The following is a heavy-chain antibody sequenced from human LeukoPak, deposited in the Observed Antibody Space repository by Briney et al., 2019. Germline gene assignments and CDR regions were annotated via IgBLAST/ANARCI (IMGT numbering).Heavy chain of an antibody. CDR1: GFTFYDYA. D-gene: IGHD7-27*01. V-gene: IGHV3-43*02. Sequence: AGGSLRLSCAASGFTFYDYAMHWVRQAPGKGLEWVSLISGDGGSTYYADSVKGRFTISRDNSKNSLYLQMNSLRTEDTALYYCAASLKLGNDYYYYYYMDVWGKGTTVTVSS. CDR3: AASLKLGNDYYYYYYMDV. CDR2: ISGDGGST. J-gene: IGHJ6*03.